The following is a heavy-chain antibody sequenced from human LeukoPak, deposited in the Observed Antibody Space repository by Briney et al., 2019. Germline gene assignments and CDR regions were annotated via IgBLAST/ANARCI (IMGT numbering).Heavy chain of an antibody. CDR3: AREDPRTKVPEGVDV. J-gene: IGHJ6*02. V-gene: IGHV4-30-2*01. D-gene: IGHD4/OR15-4a*01. CDR1: GGSISSGTYS. Sequence: PSETLSLTCAVSGGSISSGTYSWNWIRQPPGKGLEWVGYIFHSGSTYYSPSLKSRVTISVDTSQTQFSLKLSPVTAADTAVYYCAREDPRTKVPEGVDVWGQGTTVTVSS. CDR2: IFHSGST.